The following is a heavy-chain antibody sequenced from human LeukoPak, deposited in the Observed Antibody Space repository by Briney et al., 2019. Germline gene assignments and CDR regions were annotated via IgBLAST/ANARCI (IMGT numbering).Heavy chain of an antibody. Sequence: PGGSLRLSCAASGFTFSSDGMHWVRQAPGPGLEWVAFISYHGSSTYYADSVTGRLTICRDNSRNTLYLQINSLRGEDTAIYYCAKVQGTMAGTIGYWGQGTPVTVPS. CDR2: ISYHGSST. D-gene: IGHD6-19*01. CDR3: AKVQGTMAGTIGY. J-gene: IGHJ4*02. CDR1: GFTFSSDG. V-gene: IGHV3-30*18.